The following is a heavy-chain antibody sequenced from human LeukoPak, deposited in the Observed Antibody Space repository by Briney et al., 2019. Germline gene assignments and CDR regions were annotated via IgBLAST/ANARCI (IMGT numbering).Heavy chain of an antibody. V-gene: IGHV4-34*01. J-gene: IGHJ6*03. D-gene: IGHD4-11*01. CDR2: INHSGGT. CDR3: ARQPPVSTTSYYYYYYMDV. CDR1: GGSFSDYN. Sequence: SETLSLTCAVYGGSFSDYNWTWIRQPPGKGLEWIGEINHSGGTNYSPSLKSRVTISVDTSKNQFSLRLSSVTAADTAVYYCARQPPVSTTSYYYYYYMDVWGKGTTVTVSS.